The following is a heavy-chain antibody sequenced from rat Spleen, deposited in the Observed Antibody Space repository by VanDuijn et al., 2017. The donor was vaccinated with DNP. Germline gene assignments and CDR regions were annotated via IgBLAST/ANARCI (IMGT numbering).Heavy chain of an antibody. CDR3: ATFEGRDA. CDR2: IIYDGSRT. Sequence: EVQLVESGGGLVQPGRSLKLSCASSGFTFSDYNMAWVRQAPKKGLEWVANIIYDGSRTYYRDSVKGRFTISRDNAKSTLYLQMDRLRSEDTATYYCATFEGRDAWGQGTAVTVSS. D-gene: IGHD1-11*01. CDR1: GFTFSDYN. J-gene: IGHJ4*01. V-gene: IGHV5S10*01.